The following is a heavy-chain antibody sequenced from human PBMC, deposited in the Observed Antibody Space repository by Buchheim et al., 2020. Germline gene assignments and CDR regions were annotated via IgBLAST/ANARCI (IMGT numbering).Heavy chain of an antibody. J-gene: IGHJ6*02. V-gene: IGHV3-23*01. CDR3: AKDRRSSSGRFRDGMDV. Sequence: EVQLLESGGGLVQPGGSLRLSCAASGFTFSSYAMSWVRQAPGKGLEWVSAISCSGGSTYYADSVKGRFTISRDHSKNTLYLQMNSLRAEDTAVYYCAKDRRSSSGRFRDGMDVWGQGTT. CDR1: GFTFSSYA. D-gene: IGHD6-13*01. CDR2: ISCSGGST.